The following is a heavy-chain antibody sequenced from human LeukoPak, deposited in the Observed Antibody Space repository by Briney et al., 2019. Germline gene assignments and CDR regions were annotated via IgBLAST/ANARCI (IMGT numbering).Heavy chain of an antibody. Sequence: GASVKVSCKASGGIFRDDGFNWVRQAPGQGLEWMGAIIPVFDTTIYAQKFQGRVTINVDKSTSTVYMEVSSLRSEDTAVYYCAKLIDYYNPNLQHYYYMDVWGRGTTVTVSS. CDR2: IIPVFDTT. CDR1: GGIFRDDG. J-gene: IGHJ6*03. D-gene: IGHD3-10*01. V-gene: IGHV1-69*06. CDR3: AKLIDYYNPNLQHYYYMDV.